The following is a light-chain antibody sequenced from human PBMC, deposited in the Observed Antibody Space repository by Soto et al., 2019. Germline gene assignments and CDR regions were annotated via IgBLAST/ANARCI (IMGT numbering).Light chain of an antibody. Sequence: DVVMTQSPLSLPVTLGQPASISCRSSQSLVYSDGNTYLSWFQQRPGQSPRRLIYNVSNRDSGVPDRFSGSGSGTDFTLKISRVEAEDVGVYYCMQGTHWPRTFGQGTKVEIK. CDR3: MQGTHWPRT. CDR2: NVS. V-gene: IGKV2-30*01. J-gene: IGKJ1*01. CDR1: QSLVYSDGNTY.